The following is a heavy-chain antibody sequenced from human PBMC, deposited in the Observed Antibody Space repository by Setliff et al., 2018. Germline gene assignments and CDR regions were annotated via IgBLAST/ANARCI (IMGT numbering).Heavy chain of an antibody. J-gene: IGHJ4*02. CDR1: GYIFTSSW. CDR2: IYPGDSDT. CDR3: ARLRGEVGLYYLDY. Sequence: GASLKISCKGSGYIFTSSWIGWVRQMPGKGLEWMGIIYPGDSDTRYSPSFQGQVTISADKSISTAYLQWSSLKASDTATYYCARLRGEVGLYYLDYWGQGTLVTVSS. V-gene: IGHV5-51*01. D-gene: IGHD3-10*01.